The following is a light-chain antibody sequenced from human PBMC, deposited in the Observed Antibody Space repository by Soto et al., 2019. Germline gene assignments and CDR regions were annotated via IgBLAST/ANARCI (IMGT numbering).Light chain of an antibody. V-gene: IGKV1-6*01. CDR2: AGS. CDR1: QGIRTE. J-gene: IGKJ1*01. Sequence: ATQMTQSPSSLSASVGARVTIACRASQGIRTELGWYQQKAGEAPKLLIYAGSTLQSGVPPRFSGSGSGTDFTLTISSLQPEDFATYYCLQDYDYPRTFGQGTKVEMK. CDR3: LQDYDYPRT.